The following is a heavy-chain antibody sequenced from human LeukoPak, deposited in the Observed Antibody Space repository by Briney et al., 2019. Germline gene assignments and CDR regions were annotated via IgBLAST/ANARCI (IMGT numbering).Heavy chain of an antibody. CDR2: ISGSDST. CDR3: ASCCGFDY. V-gene: IGHV3-23*01. D-gene: IGHD2-21*01. CDR1: GFTFSSYA. J-gene: IGHJ4*02. Sequence: PGGSLRLSCAASGFTFSSYAMSWVRQAPGKGLEWVSVISGSDSTYYADSVKGRFTISTDNSKNTLYLQMNSMRAEDTAVYYCASCCGFDYWGQGTLVTVSS.